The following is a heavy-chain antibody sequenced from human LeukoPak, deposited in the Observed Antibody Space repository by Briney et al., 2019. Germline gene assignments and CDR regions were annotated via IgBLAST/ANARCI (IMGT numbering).Heavy chain of an antibody. CDR1: GGSISSSDSF. D-gene: IGHD6-13*01. CDR3: ARDESSSSSSDV. V-gene: IGHV4-39*07. Sequence: SETLSLTCNMSGGSISSSDSFWGWIRQPPGKGLEWIGNIHYSGITYYNPSLKSRVTISVDTSKSQFSLNLRSVTAADTAVYYCARDESSSSSSDVWGQGTMVTVSS. CDR2: IHYSGIT. J-gene: IGHJ3*01.